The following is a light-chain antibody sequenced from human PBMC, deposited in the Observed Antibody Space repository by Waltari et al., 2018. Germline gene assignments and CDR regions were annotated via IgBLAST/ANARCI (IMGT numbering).Light chain of an antibody. V-gene: IGLV2-8*01. CDR3: ASHGNNKV. Sequence: QSALTQPASVSGSPGPSTTISCTGTSSDVGLYNFVSWYQQHPGKAPKLIISGVDKRPSGVPDRFSGSKSGSTAYLTVSGLQAEDEADYYCASHGNNKVFGGGTKLTVL. J-gene: IGLJ3*02. CDR2: GVD. CDR1: SSDVGLYNF.